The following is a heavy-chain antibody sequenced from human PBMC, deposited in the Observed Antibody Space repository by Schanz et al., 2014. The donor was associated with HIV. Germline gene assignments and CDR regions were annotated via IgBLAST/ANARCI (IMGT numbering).Heavy chain of an antibody. CDR1: GFNFNNYA. CDR3: AKPEYDSRGNSQSHFDY. CDR2: ISESGGRT. J-gene: IGHJ4*02. D-gene: IGHD3-22*01. V-gene: IGHV3-23*01. Sequence: ESGGGVVQPGRSLRLSCAGSGFNFNNYAMTWVRQAPGKGLEWVSSISESGGRTYYADSVNGRFTISRDNSKNTLYLQMTTLRIDDTAVYYCAKPEYDSRGNSQSHFDYWGQGTLVTVSS.